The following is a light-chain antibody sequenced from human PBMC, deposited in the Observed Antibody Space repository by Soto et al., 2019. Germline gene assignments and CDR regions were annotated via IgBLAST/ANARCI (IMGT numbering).Light chain of an antibody. Sequence: QSFLTQPACVSGSPGQSSAISCTGTSSDVGAHNYVSWYQQHPGKAPKLIIYDVSNRPSGVSTRFSAFKSGNTASLTISGLQAEDEADYYCSSYTYTSTLVIFGGGTKLTVL. CDR2: DVS. CDR1: SSDVGAHNY. V-gene: IGLV2-14*03. J-gene: IGLJ2*01. CDR3: SSYTYTSTLVI.